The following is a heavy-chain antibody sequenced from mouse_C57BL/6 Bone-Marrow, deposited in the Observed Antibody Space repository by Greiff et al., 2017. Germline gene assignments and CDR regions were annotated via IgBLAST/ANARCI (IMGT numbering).Heavy chain of an antibody. CDR1: GSTFTGYW. CDR2: IYPGSGST. J-gene: IGHJ1*03. CDR3: ARPYYSNYWYFDV. V-gene: IGHV1-55*01. D-gene: IGHD2-5*01. Sequence: QVQLQQPGAELVKPGASVKMSCKASGSTFTGYWITWVKQRPGQGLEWIGDIYPGSGSTNYNEKFKSKATLTVDTASSTAYMQISSLTSEDSAVYYCARPYYSNYWYFDVWGTGTTVTVSS.